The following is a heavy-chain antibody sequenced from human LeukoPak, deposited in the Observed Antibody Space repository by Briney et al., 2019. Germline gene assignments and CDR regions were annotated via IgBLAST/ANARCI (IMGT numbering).Heavy chain of an antibody. CDR3: ARGIGRSLGPLDY. CDR2: IWYDGSNE. D-gene: IGHD7-27*01. J-gene: IGHJ4*02. CDR1: GFTFSNHG. V-gene: IGHV3-33*01. Sequence: GGSLRLSCAASGFTFSNHGMHWVRQAPGKGLEWVAVIWYDGSNEYYADSVKGRFTISRDNAKNSLYLQMNSLRAEDTAVYYCARGIGRSLGPLDYWGQGTLVTVSS.